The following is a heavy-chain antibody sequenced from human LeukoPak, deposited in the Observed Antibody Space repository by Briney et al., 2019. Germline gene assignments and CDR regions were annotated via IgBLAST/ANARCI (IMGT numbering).Heavy chain of an antibody. V-gene: IGHV4-59*11. CDR2: IYYSGST. D-gene: IGHD2-2*01. J-gene: IGHJ6*03. CDR1: GGSISSHY. CDR3: ARGDFGPGAYYYMDV. Sequence: PSETLSLTCTVSGGSISSHYWSWIRQPPGKGLEWIGYIYYSGSTNYNSSLKSRVTISVDTSKNQFSLKLSSVTAADTAVYYCARGDFGPGAYYYMDVWGKGTTVTVSS.